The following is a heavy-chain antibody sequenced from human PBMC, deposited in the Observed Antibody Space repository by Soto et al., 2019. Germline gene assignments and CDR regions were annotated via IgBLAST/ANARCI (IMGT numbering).Heavy chain of an antibody. Sequence: SETLSLTCTFSGGSISSYYWSLIRQPPGKGLEWIGYIYYSGSTNYNPSLKSRVTISVDTSKNQFSLKLSSVTAADTAVYYCARDMGSPFDYWGQGTLVTVSS. J-gene: IGHJ4*02. V-gene: IGHV4-59*01. CDR1: GGSISSYY. D-gene: IGHD3-10*01. CDR2: IYYSGST. CDR3: ARDMGSPFDY.